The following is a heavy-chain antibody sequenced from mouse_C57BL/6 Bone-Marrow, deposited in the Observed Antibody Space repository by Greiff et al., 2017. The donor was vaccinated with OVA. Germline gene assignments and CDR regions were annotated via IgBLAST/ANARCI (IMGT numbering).Heavy chain of an antibody. J-gene: IGHJ1*03. V-gene: IGHV2-5*01. CDR2: IWRGGST. CDR3: AKPIRRGSDWYFDV. Sequence: VQGVESGPGLVQPSQSLSITCTVSGFSLTSYGVHWVRQSPGKGLEWLGVIWRGGSTDYNAAFMSRLSITKDNSKSQVFFKMNSLQADDTAIYYCAKPIRRGSDWYFDVWGTGTTVTVSS. D-gene: IGHD1-1*01. CDR1: GFSLTSYG.